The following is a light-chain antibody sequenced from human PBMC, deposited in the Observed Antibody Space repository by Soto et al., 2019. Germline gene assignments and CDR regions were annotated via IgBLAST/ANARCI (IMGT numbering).Light chain of an antibody. J-gene: IGKJ3*01. CDR1: QSITSY. Sequence: EIALTQSPATLSLSPGERATLACRASQSITSYLAWYQQKPGQAPRLLIHDASKRATGVPARLSGSGSETEFTLTISSLEPEDFAVYYCQLRNGWPPLFTFGPGTKVDI. V-gene: IGKV3-11*01. CDR2: DAS. CDR3: QLRNGWPPLFT.